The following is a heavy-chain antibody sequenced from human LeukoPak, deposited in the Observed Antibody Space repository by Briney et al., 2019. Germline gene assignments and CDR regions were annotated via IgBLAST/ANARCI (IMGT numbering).Heavy chain of an antibody. CDR1: GGSMNDYY. V-gene: IGHV4-59*01. Sequence: SETLSLTCTVSGGSMNDYYWTWIRQPPGRGLEWIGYMYYSGSTKYNPSLKSRLTISLDRSRNQFSLKMTSVNTADTAMYYCARGAYCGGDCYNNWFDPWGQGTLVTVSS. D-gene: IGHD2-21*01. J-gene: IGHJ5*02. CDR2: MYYSGST. CDR3: ARGAYCGGDCYNNWFDP.